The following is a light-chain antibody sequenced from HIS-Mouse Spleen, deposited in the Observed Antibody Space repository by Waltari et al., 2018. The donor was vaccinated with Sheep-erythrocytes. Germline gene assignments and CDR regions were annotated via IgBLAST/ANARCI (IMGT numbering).Light chain of an antibody. Sequence: DIVMTQSPDSLAVYLGERATINCKPSQSVLYSSNNKNYLAWYQQKPGQPPKLLIYWASTRESGVPDRFSGSGSGTDFTLTISSLQAEDVAVYYCQQYYSTLTFGGGTKVEIK. J-gene: IGKJ4*01. CDR3: QQYYSTLT. V-gene: IGKV4-1*01. CDR1: QSVLYSSNNKNY. CDR2: WAS.